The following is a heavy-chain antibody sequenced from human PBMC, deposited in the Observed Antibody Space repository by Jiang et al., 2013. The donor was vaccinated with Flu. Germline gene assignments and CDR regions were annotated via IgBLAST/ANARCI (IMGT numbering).Heavy chain of an antibody. CDR1: GFIFTRYG. CDR3: APEGSGVRFGQLDY. J-gene: IGHJ4*02. D-gene: IGHD3/OR15-3a*01. V-gene: IGHV3-33*01. Sequence: QLVESGGGVVQPGRSLRLSCVASGFIFTRYGIHWVRQAPGKGLEWVAVIQPNGNDKYYADSVKGRFTISRDNSKNTVYLQMNGLRDDDSAVYYCAPEGSGVRFGQLDYWGQGTLVTVSS. CDR2: IQPNGNDK.